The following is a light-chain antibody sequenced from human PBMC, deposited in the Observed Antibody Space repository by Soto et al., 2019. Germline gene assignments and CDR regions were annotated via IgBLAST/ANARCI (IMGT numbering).Light chain of an antibody. J-gene: IGKJ4*01. CDR3: EQYAYSPLT. CDR2: DAS. Sequence: EIVLTQSPGTLSLSPGERATISCRASQNVGNNYLAWFQQTPGQAPRLLIFDASSRATGIPDRFSGSGSGTDFTLTTTRLEPDDFTVYYCEQYAYSPLTFGGGTKVEF. CDR1: QNVGNNY. V-gene: IGKV3-20*01.